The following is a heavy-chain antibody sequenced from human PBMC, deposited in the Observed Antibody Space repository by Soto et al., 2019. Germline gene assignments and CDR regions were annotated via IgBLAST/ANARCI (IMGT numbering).Heavy chain of an antibody. CDR3: AREGTPTSVDP. V-gene: IGHV4-30-4*01. CDR2: IYHTGST. J-gene: IGHJ5*02. D-gene: IGHD2-15*01. Sequence: QVQLQESGPGLVKPSQTLSLTCTVSVGSISSGYFYWSWIRQPPGKGLEWIGFIYHTGSTYYNPCLKSRLTMSIDTSKNQFSLKLTSVIVADTAVYFCAREGTPTSVDPWGQGTMLTVSS. CDR1: VGSISSGYFY.